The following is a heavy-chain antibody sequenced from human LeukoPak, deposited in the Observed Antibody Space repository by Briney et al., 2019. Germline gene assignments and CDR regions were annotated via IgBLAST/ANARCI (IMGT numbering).Heavy chain of an antibody. J-gene: IGHJ5*02. CDR1: GGSFSGYY. Sequence: SETLSLTCAVYGGSFSGYYWSWIRQPPGKGLEWIGEINHSGSTNYNPSLKSRVTISVDTSKNQFSLKLSSVTAADTAVYYCARAGSVWLLLHWFDPWDQGTLVTVSS. V-gene: IGHV4-34*01. CDR3: ARAGSVWLLLHWFDP. D-gene: IGHD3-22*01. CDR2: INHSGST.